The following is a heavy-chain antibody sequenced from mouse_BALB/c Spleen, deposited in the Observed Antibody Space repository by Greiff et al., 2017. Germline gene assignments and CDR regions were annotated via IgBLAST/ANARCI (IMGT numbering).Heavy chain of an antibody. V-gene: IGHV3-2*02. CDR1: GYSITSDYA. Sequence: EVQLQESGPGLVKPSQSLSLTCTVTGYSITSDYAWNWIRQFPGNKLEWMGYISYSGSTSYNPSLKSRISITRDTSKNQFFLQLNSVTTEDTATYYCATITTVVALWFAYWGQGTLVTVSA. D-gene: IGHD1-1*01. CDR2: ISYSGST. CDR3: ATITTVVALWFAY. J-gene: IGHJ3*01.